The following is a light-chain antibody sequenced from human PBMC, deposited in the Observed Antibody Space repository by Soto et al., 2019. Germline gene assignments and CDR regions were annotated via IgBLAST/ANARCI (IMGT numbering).Light chain of an antibody. CDR3: SLYSSAVAFV. J-gene: IGLJ1*01. V-gene: IGLV2-14*01. CDR1: SSDIGAYNY. Sequence: QSVLTQPASVSGSPGQSITISCTGTSSDIGAYNYVSWYQQHPGKAPKLMIYEVTNRPSGISDRFSASRSGNTASLSISGPQAEDEADYFCSLYSSAVAFVFGTGTKLTVL. CDR2: EVT.